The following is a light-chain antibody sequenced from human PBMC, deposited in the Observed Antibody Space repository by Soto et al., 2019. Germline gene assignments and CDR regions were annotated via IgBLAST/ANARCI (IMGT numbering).Light chain of an antibody. CDR3: QQYNTWPAIT. CDR2: GAS. V-gene: IGKV3-15*01. J-gene: IGKJ5*01. CDR1: QNVRSN. Sequence: EIGMTQSPATLSVSPGERATLSCRASQNVRSNLAWYQQKPGQAPRLLIFGASTRATGIPARFSGTGSGTEFTLTISSLQSEDFAVYYCQQYNTWPAITFGQGTRLEIK.